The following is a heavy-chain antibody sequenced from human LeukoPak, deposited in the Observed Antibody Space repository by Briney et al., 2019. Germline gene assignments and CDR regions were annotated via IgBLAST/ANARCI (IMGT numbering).Heavy chain of an antibody. CDR3: ARLGMYYYDSSANDAFDI. CDR1: GYTFTSYN. J-gene: IGHJ3*02. CDR2: INPSGGST. D-gene: IGHD3-22*01. Sequence: ASVKVSCKASGYTFTSYNMHWVRQAPGQGLEWMGIINPSGGSTSYAQKFQGRVTMTRDTSTSTVYMELSSLRSEDTAVYYCARLGMYYYDSSANDAFDIWGQGTTVTVSS. V-gene: IGHV1-46*01.